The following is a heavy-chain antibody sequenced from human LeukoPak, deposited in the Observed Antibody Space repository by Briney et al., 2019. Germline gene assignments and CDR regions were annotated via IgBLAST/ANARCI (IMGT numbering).Heavy chain of an antibody. Sequence: GAPVKVSFKASGYTFTAYYIHCVRQAPGQGLEWMGWINPNSGGTNYAQKFQDRVTMTRDTSISTAYLELSRLTSDDTAVYYCARDSGHGWYDVWGQGTLVAVSS. V-gene: IGHV1-2*02. CDR1: GYTFTAYY. CDR3: ARDSGHGWYDV. J-gene: IGHJ5*02. CDR2: INPNSGGT.